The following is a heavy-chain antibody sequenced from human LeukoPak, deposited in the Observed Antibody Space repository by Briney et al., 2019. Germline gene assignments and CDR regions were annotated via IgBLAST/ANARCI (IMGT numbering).Heavy chain of an antibody. CDR2: IKPDGSEK. Sequence: GESLRLSCEASGFTFRTYWMSWARQAPGKGLECVANIKPDGSEKYCVDSVKGRFTISRDNAKNSLYLQMNGLRADDTAVYYCAAGSYFDHWGQGTLVVVSS. J-gene: IGHJ4*02. CDR3: AAGSYFDH. D-gene: IGHD3-10*01. CDR1: GFTFRTYW. V-gene: IGHV3-7*01.